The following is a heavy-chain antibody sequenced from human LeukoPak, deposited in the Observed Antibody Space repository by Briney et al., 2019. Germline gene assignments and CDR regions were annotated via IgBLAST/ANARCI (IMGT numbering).Heavy chain of an antibody. Sequence: ASEKVSCKASGYTFTSYGISWVRQAPGQGLEWMGWISAYNGNTNYAQKLQGRVTMTTDTYTSTAYMELRSLRSDDTAVYYCARERGLRWGMDVWGKGATVTVSS. CDR3: ARERGLRWGMDV. V-gene: IGHV1-18*01. J-gene: IGHJ6*03. CDR2: ISAYNGNT. CDR1: GYTFTSYG. D-gene: IGHD3-3*01.